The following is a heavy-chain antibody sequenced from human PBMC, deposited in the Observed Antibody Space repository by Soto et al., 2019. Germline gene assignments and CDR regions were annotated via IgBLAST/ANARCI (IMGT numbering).Heavy chain of an antibody. Sequence: GESLKISCKGSGYSFTSYWIGWVRQMPGKGLEWMGIIYPGDSDTRYSPSFQGQVTISADKSISTAYLQWPSLKASDTAMSYCATASHTYYDSSGYWTYALDMLYQETMETV. J-gene: IGHJ3*02. CDR2: IYPGDSDT. D-gene: IGHD3-22*01. CDR3: ATASHTYYDSSGYWTYALDM. V-gene: IGHV5-51*01. CDR1: GYSFTSYW.